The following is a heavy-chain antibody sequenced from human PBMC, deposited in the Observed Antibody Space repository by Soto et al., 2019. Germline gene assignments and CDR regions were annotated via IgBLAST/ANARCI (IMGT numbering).Heavy chain of an antibody. CDR3: TRVPLKYFYGSGSYYSNWYDP. Sequence: SETLSLTCAVYGGSFSGYYWSWIRQPPGKGLERIGEINHSGSTNYNPSLKSRVTISVDTSKNQFSLKLSSVTAADTAVYYSTRVPLKYFYGSGSYYSNWYDPWGKGTLVNV. J-gene: IGHJ5*02. V-gene: IGHV4-34*01. CDR1: GGSFSGYY. CDR2: INHSGST. D-gene: IGHD3-10*01.